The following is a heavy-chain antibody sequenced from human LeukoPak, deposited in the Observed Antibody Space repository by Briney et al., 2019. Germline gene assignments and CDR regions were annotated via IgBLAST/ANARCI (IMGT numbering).Heavy chain of an antibody. D-gene: IGHD6-13*01. CDR1: GFTFHDHT. CDR3: TKDAAYSSSWLGYFDY. V-gene: IGHV3-43*01. Sequence: GGSLRLSCAASGFTFHDHTMHWVRQGPGKRLEWVALITWDGDVTHYADSVKGRFTISRDNSKNSLFLQMNSVTTEDTALYYCTKDAAYSSSWLGYFDYWGQGTLVTVSS. J-gene: IGHJ4*02. CDR2: ITWDGDVT.